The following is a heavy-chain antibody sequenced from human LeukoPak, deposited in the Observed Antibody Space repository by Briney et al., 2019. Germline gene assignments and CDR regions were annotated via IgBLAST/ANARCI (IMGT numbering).Heavy chain of an antibody. Sequence: GGSLRLSCAASGFAVSSKYMTWVRQAPGKGMEWVSVIYSDGSTFYADSVKGRFTISRDNAKNTLFLQMNSLKTEDTAVYYCTTVETLGGDTMIVVVPEYFQDWGQGTLVTVSS. CDR2: IYSDGST. J-gene: IGHJ1*01. D-gene: IGHD3-22*01. CDR3: TTVETLGGDTMIVVVPEYFQD. CDR1: GFAVSSKY. V-gene: IGHV3-53*01.